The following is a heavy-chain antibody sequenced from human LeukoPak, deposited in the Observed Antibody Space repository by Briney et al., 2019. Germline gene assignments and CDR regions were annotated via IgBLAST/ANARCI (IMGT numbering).Heavy chain of an antibody. CDR2: ISAYNGNT. CDR3: ARVPMVRGVMESWFDP. Sequence: ASVKVSCKASGYTFTSYGISWVRQAPGQGLEWMGWISAYNGNTNYAQKLQGRVTMTTDTSTSTAYMELRSLRSDDTAVYYCARVPMVRGVMESWFDPWGQGTLVTVSS. V-gene: IGHV1-18*01. D-gene: IGHD3-10*01. J-gene: IGHJ5*02. CDR1: GYTFTSYG.